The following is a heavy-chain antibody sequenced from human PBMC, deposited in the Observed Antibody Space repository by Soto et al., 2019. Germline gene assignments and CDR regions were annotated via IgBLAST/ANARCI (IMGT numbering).Heavy chain of an antibody. CDR3: ASIRAHDAFDI. CDR1: GFTFSSYS. V-gene: IGHV3-21*01. J-gene: IGHJ3*02. CDR2: ISSSSSYI. Sequence: PGGSLRLSCAASGFTFSSYSMYWVRQAPGKGLEWVSSISSSSSYIYYADSVKGRFTISRDNAKNSLYLQMNSLRAEDTAVYYCASIRAHDAFDIWGQGTMVTVSS.